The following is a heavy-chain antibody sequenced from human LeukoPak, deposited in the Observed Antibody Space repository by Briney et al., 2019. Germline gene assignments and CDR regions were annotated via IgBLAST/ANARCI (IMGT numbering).Heavy chain of an antibody. Sequence: GGSLRLSCAASGFIFRRNGMHWVRQVPGKGLEWVALIWYDGSKTYYADSVKGRFTISRDNSRNTLFLQMNSLRAEDTAVYYRARAVGYDVSTETAMDGLDYWGQGTLVTVSS. V-gene: IGHV3-33*01. CDR1: GFIFRRNG. CDR3: ARAVGYDVSTETAMDGLDY. CDR2: IWYDGSKT. D-gene: IGHD5-18*01. J-gene: IGHJ4*02.